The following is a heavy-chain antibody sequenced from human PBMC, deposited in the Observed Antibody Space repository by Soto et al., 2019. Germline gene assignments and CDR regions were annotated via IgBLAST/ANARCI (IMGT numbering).Heavy chain of an antibody. J-gene: IGHJ3*02. D-gene: IGHD6-19*01. CDR3: TRDPLLAVAAYDAFDI. CDR2: IWYDGSNK. Sequence: QVQLVESGGGVVQRGGSLRLSCAASGFTFSSYGMHWVRQAPGKGLEWVAVIWYDGSNKYYADSVKGRYTISRDDSKNTVYLQMNSLGAEDTAVYYYTRDPLLAVAAYDAFDIWGQGTSVTVSS. V-gene: IGHV3-33*01. CDR1: GFTFSSYG.